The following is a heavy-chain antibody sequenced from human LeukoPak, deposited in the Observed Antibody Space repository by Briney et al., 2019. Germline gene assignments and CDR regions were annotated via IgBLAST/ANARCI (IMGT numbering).Heavy chain of an antibody. Sequence: ASVKVSCKASAYTFTSYDINWVRQATGQGPEWMGWMNPNSGNTGYAQKFQGRVTMTTDTSTSTAYMELRSLRSDDTAVYFCAREVTHHVYYGMDVWGQGTTVTVSS. CDR1: AYTFTSYD. CDR2: MNPNSGNT. CDR3: AREVTHHVYYGMDV. J-gene: IGHJ6*02. V-gene: IGHV1-8*01. D-gene: IGHD4-11*01.